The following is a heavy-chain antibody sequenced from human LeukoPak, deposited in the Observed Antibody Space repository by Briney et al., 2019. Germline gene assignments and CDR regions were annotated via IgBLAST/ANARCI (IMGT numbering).Heavy chain of an antibody. J-gene: IGHJ3*02. Sequence: ASVKVSCKASGFTFTDFGVSWVRRAPGQGLEWMGWISTYDVDTKYAQKFQGRVTMPKDTSPSTAYMDLRRLRSDDTAVYYCARGVTARDSYDIWGQGTMHIVSS. CDR2: ISTYDVDT. V-gene: IGHV1-18*01. CDR3: ARGVTARDSYDI. CDR1: GFTFTDFG. D-gene: IGHD2-21*02.